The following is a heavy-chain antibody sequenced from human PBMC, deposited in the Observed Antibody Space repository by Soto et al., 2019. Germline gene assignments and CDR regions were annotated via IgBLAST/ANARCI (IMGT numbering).Heavy chain of an antibody. V-gene: IGHV4-4*02. CDR3: AREGFDHRPDY. J-gene: IGHJ4*02. CDR2: MFASGSS. CDR1: GDSISSPNW. Sequence: QVQLQESGPGLVKPSETLSLTCAVSGDSISSPNWWSWYRQSPGKGLELIGEMFASGSSNYNPSLDGRVTISLDTSKNLFSMKLTSLTAADTAIYYCAREGFDHRPDYWGQGIPVSVSS.